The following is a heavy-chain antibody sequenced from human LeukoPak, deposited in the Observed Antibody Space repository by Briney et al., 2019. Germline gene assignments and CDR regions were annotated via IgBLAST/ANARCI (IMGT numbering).Heavy chain of an antibody. Sequence: GGSLRLSCAASGFTLSSYAMSWVRQAPGKGLQWVAKIKQDGSEKYYVDSVKGRFTISRDNAENSLYLQMNSLRVEDTAVYYCAARSSGNPYFWGQGTLVTVSS. V-gene: IGHV3-7*03. CDR3: AARSSGNPYF. J-gene: IGHJ4*02. D-gene: IGHD1-26*01. CDR2: IKQDGSEK. CDR1: GFTLSSYA.